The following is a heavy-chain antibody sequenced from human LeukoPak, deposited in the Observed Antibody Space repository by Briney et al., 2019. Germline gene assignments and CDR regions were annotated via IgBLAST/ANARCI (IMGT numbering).Heavy chain of an antibody. CDR2: IYYSGST. D-gene: IGHD3-22*01. J-gene: IGHJ4*02. CDR1: GGSISSYY. CDR3: ARDSADYYDSSGSHFDY. Sequence: SETLSLTCTVSGGSISSYYWSWIRQPPGKGLEWIGYIYYSGSTNYNPSLKSRVTISVDTSKNQFSLKLSSVTAADTAVYYCARDSADYYDSSGSHFDYWGQGTLVTVSS. V-gene: IGHV4-59*01.